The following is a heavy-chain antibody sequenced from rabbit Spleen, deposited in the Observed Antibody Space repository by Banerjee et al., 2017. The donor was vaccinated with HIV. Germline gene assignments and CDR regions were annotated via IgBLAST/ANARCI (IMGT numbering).Heavy chain of an antibody. CDR3: VRGASSSGYYSL. V-gene: IGHV1S45*01. CDR2: IAGSSSDFT. J-gene: IGHJ4*01. CDR1: GFSFSSSDY. Sequence: QEQLEESGGDLVKPGASLTLTCTASGFSFSSSDYMCWVRQAPGKGLEWISCIAGSSSDFTYSASWAKGRFTISKTSSTTVTLQLNSLTAADTATYFCVRGASSSGYYSLWGPGTLVTVS. D-gene: IGHD1-1*01.